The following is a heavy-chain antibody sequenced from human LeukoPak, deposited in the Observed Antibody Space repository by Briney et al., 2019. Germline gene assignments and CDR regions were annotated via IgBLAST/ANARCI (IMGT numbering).Heavy chain of an antibody. CDR1: GFTFSSYW. J-gene: IGHJ4*02. Sequence: GGSLRLSCAASGFTFSSYWMSWVRQAPGKGLEWVSAISGSGRSTYYADSVKGRFTISRDNSNNTLNLQMNSLRAEETAVYYCAGYNCSRTTCYTGGFDYWGQGTQVTVSS. V-gene: IGHV3-23*01. CDR3: AGYNCSRTTCYTGGFDY. CDR2: ISGSGRST. D-gene: IGHD2-2*02.